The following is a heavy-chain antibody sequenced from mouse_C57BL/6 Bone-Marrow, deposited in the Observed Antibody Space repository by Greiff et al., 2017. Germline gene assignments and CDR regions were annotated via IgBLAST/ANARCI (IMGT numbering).Heavy chain of an antibody. Sequence: VKLMESGPELVKPGASVKISCKASGYAFSSSWMNWVKQRPGKGLEWIGRIYPGDGDTNYNGKFMGKATLTADKSSSTAYMQLSSLTSEDSAVYFCAREVANDYWGQGTTLTVSS. J-gene: IGHJ2*01. CDR2: IYPGDGDT. D-gene: IGHD1-1*01. CDR3: AREVANDY. CDR1: GYAFSSSW. V-gene: IGHV1-82*01.